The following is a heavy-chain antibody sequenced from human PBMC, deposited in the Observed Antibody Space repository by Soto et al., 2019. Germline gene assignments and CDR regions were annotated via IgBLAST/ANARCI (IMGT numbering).Heavy chain of an antibody. CDR1: GFTFNSYG. V-gene: IGHV3-33*01. Sequence: PGGSLRLSCTASGFTFNSYGFRWVRQAPGKGLEWLAVIWYDGNTKYYADSVKGRLNIYRDNLRSTVYLQMNSLTAEDTAVYYCARPLVAPVAGPYYYGMDVWGQGTTVTVSS. D-gene: IGHD6-19*01. CDR3: ARPLVAPVAGPYYYGMDV. CDR2: IWYDGNTK. J-gene: IGHJ6*02.